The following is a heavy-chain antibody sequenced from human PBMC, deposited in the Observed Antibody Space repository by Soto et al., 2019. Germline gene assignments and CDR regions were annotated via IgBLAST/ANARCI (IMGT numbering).Heavy chain of an antibody. V-gene: IGHV3-23*01. J-gene: IGHJ3*02. D-gene: IGHD3-22*01. CDR1: GFTFSSYA. Sequence: EVQLLESGGGLVQPGGSLRLSCAASGFTFSSYAMSWVRQAPGKGLEWVSAISGSGGSIYYADSVKGRFTISRDNSKNTLYLQMSPLKAEDAAVNYCAKGGPPIVVPSMGAFDIWGQGTMVTASS. CDR2: ISGSGGSI. CDR3: AKGGPPIVVPSMGAFDI.